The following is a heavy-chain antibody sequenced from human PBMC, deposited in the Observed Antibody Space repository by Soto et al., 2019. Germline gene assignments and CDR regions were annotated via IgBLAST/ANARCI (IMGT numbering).Heavy chain of an antibody. CDR2: IDPSASYT. J-gene: IGHJ6*02. CDR1: GYSFTSYW. Sequence: GESLKISCKGSGYSFTSYWISWVRQMPGKALEWMGRIDPSASYTNYSPSFQGHVTISADKSISTAYVQWSSLKASDTAMYYCARAGQRLRYFDYYYYGMDVWAQGTTVTVSS. D-gene: IGHD3-9*01. V-gene: IGHV5-10-1*01. CDR3: ARAGQRLRYFDYYYYGMDV.